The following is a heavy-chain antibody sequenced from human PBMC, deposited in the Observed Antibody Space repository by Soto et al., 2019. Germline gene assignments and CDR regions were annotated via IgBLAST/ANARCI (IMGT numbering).Heavy chain of an antibody. D-gene: IGHD6-6*01. CDR1: GFTCSDYW. CDR2: IRLDGREK. V-gene: IGHV3-7*01. Sequence: HPWGSLRLSCAASGFTCSDYWMSWVRQAPGKGLEWVANIRLDGREKYYVASVKGRFTISRDNARNSLYLQMNSLRGEDTAVYYCARVIAARHWYFDLWGRGTLVTVSS. J-gene: IGHJ2*01. CDR3: ARVIAARHWYFDL.